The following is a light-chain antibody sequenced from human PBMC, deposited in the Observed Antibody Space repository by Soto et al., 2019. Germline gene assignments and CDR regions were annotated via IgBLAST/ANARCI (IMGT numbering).Light chain of an antibody. V-gene: IGKV3-20*01. Sequence: ELVLTQSPDTLSLSPGERATLSCRASQSVRSNYLAWYQQKPGQAPRFLIYDASSRATGIPDRFSGSGSGTDFTLTISRLEPEDFAVYYCQQYGSSPLTFSGGTKVDIK. J-gene: IGKJ4*01. CDR3: QQYGSSPLT. CDR2: DAS. CDR1: QSVRSNY.